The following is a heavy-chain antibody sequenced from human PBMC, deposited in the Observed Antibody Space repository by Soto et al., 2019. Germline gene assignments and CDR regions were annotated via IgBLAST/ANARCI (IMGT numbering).Heavy chain of an antibody. Sequence: SDSLSLTCAVYGGSVNGYYWNGIRQPPGKGLEWSGEINHTGGTYYNQYLKSRVTMSVDTSKIKFSLRLSSVTAADTAIYYCAKRITVIGLLIPQFDPWGQGTLVTVSS. CDR1: GGSVNGYY. V-gene: IGHV4-34*01. CDR2: INHTGGT. CDR3: AKRITVIGLLIPQFDP. J-gene: IGHJ5*02. D-gene: IGHD3-3*01.